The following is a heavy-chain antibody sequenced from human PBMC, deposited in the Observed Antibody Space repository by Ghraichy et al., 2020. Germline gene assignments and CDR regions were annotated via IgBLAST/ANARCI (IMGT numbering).Heavy chain of an antibody. D-gene: IGHD6-25*01. CDR1: GDSVSSNSAA. Sequence: SQTLSLTCAISGDSVSSNSAAWNWIRQSPSRGLEWLGRTYYRSKWYNDYAVSVKSRITINPDTSKNQFSLQLNSVTPEDTAVYYCARDLSSSDYYYYYYYMDVWGKGTTVTVSS. CDR2: TYYRSKWYN. J-gene: IGHJ6*03. CDR3: ARDLSSSDYYYYYYYMDV. V-gene: IGHV6-1*01.